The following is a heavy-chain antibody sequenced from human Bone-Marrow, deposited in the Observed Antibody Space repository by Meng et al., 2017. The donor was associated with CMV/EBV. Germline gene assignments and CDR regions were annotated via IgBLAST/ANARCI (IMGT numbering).Heavy chain of an antibody. CDR2: IKSKTDGGTT. J-gene: IGHJ6*02. CDR1: GFTFSNAW. Sequence: GESLKISCAASGFTFSNAWMSWVRQAPGKGLEWVGRIKSKTDGGTTDYAAPVKGRFTISRDDSKNTLYLQMNSLKTEDTAVYYCTTVTPSSIAARWSYYYYGMDVWGQGTTVTASS. CDR3: TTVTPSSIAARWSYYYYGMDV. D-gene: IGHD6-6*01. V-gene: IGHV3-15*01.